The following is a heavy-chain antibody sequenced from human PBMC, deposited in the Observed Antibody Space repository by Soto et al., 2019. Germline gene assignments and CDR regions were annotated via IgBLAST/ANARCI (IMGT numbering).Heavy chain of an antibody. CDR2: ISGSGGST. J-gene: IGHJ1*01. V-gene: IGHV3-23*01. CDR3: AKDEGYSSGWYLAEYFQH. Sequence: GGSLRLSCAASGFTFSSYAMSWVRQAPGKGLEWVSAISGSGGSTYYADSVKGRFTISRDNSKNTLYLQMNSLRAEDTAVYYCAKDEGYSSGWYLAEYFQHWGQGTLVTVSS. CDR1: GFTFSSYA. D-gene: IGHD6-19*01.